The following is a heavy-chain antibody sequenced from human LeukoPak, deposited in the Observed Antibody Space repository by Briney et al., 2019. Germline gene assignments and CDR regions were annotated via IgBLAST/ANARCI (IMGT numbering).Heavy chain of an antibody. CDR3: AIEAVAAATNWFDP. CDR2: ISAYNGKT. CDR1: GYTFTSYG. D-gene: IGHD6-13*01. Sequence: GASVKVSCKASGYTFTSYGISWVRQAPGQGLEGMGWISAYNGKTNYAQKLQGTVTMTTDTSTSTAYMELRSLRSDDTAVYYCAIEAVAAATNWFDPWGQGTLVTVSS. V-gene: IGHV1-18*01. J-gene: IGHJ5*02.